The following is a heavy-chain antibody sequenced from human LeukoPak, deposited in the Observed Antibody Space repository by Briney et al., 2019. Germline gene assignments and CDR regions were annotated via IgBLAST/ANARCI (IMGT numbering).Heavy chain of an antibody. CDR1: GGSISSYY. J-gene: IGHJ4*02. CDR2: IYTSGST. V-gene: IGHV4-4*07. D-gene: IGHD1-26*01. Sequence: PSETLSLTCTVSGGSISSYYWSWIRQSAGKGLEWIGRIYTSGSTNYNPSLKSRVTMSVDTSKNQFSLKLSSVTAADTAVYYCARNGGSGSYYDGSFDCWGQGTLVTVSS. CDR3: ARNGGSGSYYDGSFDC.